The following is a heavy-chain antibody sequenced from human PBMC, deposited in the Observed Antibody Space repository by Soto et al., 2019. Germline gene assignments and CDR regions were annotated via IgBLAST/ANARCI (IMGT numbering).Heavy chain of an antibody. CDR2: IWYDGSNK. D-gene: IGHD6-6*01. CDR3: ASPPYSRSSDYFQH. CDR1: GFTFSSYG. Sequence: GGSLRLSCAASGFTFSSYGMHWVRQAPGKGLEWVAVIWYDGSNKYYADSVKGRFTISRDDSKNTLYLQMNSLRAEDTAVYYCASPPYSRSSDYFQHWGQGTLVTVSS. V-gene: IGHV3-33*01. J-gene: IGHJ1*01.